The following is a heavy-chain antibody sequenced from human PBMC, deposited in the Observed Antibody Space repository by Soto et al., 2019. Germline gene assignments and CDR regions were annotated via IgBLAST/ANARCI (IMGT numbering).Heavy chain of an antibody. Sequence: ASVKVSCKASGYTFTSYYMHWVRQAPGQGLEWMGIINPSGGSTSYAQKFQGRVTMTRDTSTSTVYMELSSLRSEDTAVYYCARGGYRDGYNFRYYYYYGMHVWGQGTTVTVSS. V-gene: IGHV1-46*01. CDR1: GYTFTSYY. J-gene: IGHJ6*01. CDR2: INPSGGST. D-gene: IGHD5-12*01. CDR3: ARGGYRDGYNFRYYYYYGMHV.